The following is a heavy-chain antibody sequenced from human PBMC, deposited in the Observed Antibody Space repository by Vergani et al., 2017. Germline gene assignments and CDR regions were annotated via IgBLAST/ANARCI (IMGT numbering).Heavy chain of an antibody. J-gene: IGHJ3*01. CDR1: GRSISSYY. CDR3: ARDGGEYDKDALDV. CDR2: IYYSGTT. Sequence: QVQLQESGPGLVKPSETLSLTCTVSGRSISSYYWSWIRQPPGKGLEWIGYIYYSGTTNYNPSLRSRAIMSVDASKKQFSLKLTSVTAADTAVYYCARDGGEYDKDALDVWGQGTKVTVTS. V-gene: IGHV4-59*12. D-gene: IGHD2-21*01.